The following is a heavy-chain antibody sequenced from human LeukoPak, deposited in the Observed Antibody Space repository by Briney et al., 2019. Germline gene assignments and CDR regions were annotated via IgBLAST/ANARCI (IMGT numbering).Heavy chain of an antibody. CDR1: AYTFTGYY. D-gene: IGHD2-15*01. J-gene: IGHJ4*02. V-gene: IGHV1-2*02. Sequence: GASVKVSCKASAYTFTGYYIFWVRQAPGQGLEWMGWINPNSGGTNSALKFQGRVTMTRDTSISTAFMELSRLRSDGTAVYYCARSYCSGGSCSLGAFDYWGQGTLVTVSS. CDR2: INPNSGGT. CDR3: ARSYCSGGSCSLGAFDY.